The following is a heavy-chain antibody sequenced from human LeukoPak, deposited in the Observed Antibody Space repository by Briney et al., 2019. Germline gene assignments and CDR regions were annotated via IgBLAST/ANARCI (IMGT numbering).Heavy chain of an antibody. CDR1: GGTFSSYA. Sequence: SVKVSCKASGGTFSSYAISWVRQAPGQGLEWMGGIIPIFGTANYAQKFQGRVTITADESTSTAYMELSSLRSEDTAVYYCARDVASGHSYERYFDYWGQGTLVTVSS. V-gene: IGHV1-69*13. CDR2: IIPIFGTA. D-gene: IGHD5-12*01. CDR3: ARDVASGHSYERYFDY. J-gene: IGHJ4*02.